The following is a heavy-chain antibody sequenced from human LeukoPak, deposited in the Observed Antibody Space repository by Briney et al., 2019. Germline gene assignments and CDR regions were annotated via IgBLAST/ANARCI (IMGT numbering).Heavy chain of an antibody. Sequence: GGSLRLSCAASGFTFSNYAMSWVRQAPGKGLEWVSAINGRGGSTFYADSGKGRFTISRDNSKNTLYLQMNSLRVEDTAVYYCAKGESSGNYYSGYDYWGQGTLVTVSS. CDR3: AKGESSGNYYSGYDY. CDR2: INGRGGST. J-gene: IGHJ4*02. D-gene: IGHD1-26*01. CDR1: GFTFSNYA. V-gene: IGHV3-23*01.